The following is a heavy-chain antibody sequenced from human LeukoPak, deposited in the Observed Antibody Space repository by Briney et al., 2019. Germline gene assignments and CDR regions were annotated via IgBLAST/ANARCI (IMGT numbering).Heavy chain of an antibody. CDR2: ISSSDSTI. V-gene: IGHV3-11*01. CDR1: GFTFSDYY. D-gene: IGHD3-9*01. J-gene: IGHJ1*01. Sequence: PGGSLRLSCAASGFTFSDYYMSWIRQAPGRGLEWVSYISSSDSTIYYADSVKGRLTISRDNAKNSLYLQMHSLRAEDTAVYYCASSVGNYDILTGDFQHWGQGTLVTVSS. CDR3: ASSVGNYDILTGDFQH.